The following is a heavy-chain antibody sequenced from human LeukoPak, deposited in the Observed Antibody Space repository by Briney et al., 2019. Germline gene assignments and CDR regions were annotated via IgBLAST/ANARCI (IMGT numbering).Heavy chain of an antibody. J-gene: IGHJ5*02. D-gene: IGHD2-15*01. CDR1: GYTFTSYA. CDR3: ARAIVVVAATPLGWFDP. CDR2: INAGNGNT. V-gene: IGHV1-3*01. Sequence: ASVTVSCEASGYTFTSYAMHWVPQAPGQRREWTGWINAGNGNTKYSQKFQGRVTITRDTSASTAYMELSSLRSEDTAVYYCARAIVVVAATPLGWFDPWGQGTLVTVSS.